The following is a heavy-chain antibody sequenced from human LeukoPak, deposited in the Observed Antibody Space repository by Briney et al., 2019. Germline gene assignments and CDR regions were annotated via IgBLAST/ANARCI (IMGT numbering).Heavy chain of an antibody. CDR2: ISYNGGST. CDR1: GFTFSNYA. Sequence: GGSLRLSCAASGFTFSNYAMHWVRQAPGKGLEYVSAISYNGGSTYYANSVKGRFTISRDNSKNTLYLQMGSLIAEEMAVYYCARRFAAQLAFVDVWGKGTTVTISS. V-gene: IGHV3-64*01. J-gene: IGHJ6*04. D-gene: IGHD3-3*02. CDR3: ARRFAAQLAFVDV.